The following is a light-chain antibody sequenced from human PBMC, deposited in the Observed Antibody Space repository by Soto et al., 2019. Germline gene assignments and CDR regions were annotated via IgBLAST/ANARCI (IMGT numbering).Light chain of an antibody. CDR3: QQSYTMPHT. CDR2: GTS. CDR1: QTISNY. J-gene: IGKJ2*01. Sequence: DIQMTQSPSSLSASVGDRVISTCRASQTISNYVNWYQQKPGKAPQLLIYGTSSLHGGVPSRFSGSGSGTEFTLTISSLQPEDFATYSYQQSYTMPHTLGQGTKVEI. V-gene: IGKV1-39*01.